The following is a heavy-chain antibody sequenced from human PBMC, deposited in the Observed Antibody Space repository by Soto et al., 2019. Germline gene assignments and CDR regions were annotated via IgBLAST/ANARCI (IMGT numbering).Heavy chain of an antibody. Sequence: QVQLQESGPGLVKPSQTLSLTCTVSGGSISSGDYYWSWIRQPPGKGLEWIGYIYHSGSTYYNPSLXSGXTISVDTSKNQFSLKLSSVTAADTAVYYCASERPAGARLDPWGQGTLVTVSS. CDR2: IYHSGST. D-gene: IGHD6-13*01. CDR3: ASERPAGARLDP. V-gene: IGHV4-30-4*01. CDR1: GGSISSGDYY. J-gene: IGHJ5*02.